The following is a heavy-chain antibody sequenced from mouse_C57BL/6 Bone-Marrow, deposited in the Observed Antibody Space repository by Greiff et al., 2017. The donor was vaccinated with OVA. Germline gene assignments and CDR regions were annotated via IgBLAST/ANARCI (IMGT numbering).Heavy chain of an antibody. D-gene: IGHD2-4*01. V-gene: IGHV1-64*01. CDR1: GYTFTSYW. CDR3: ARGKAMITNWFAY. Sequence: VQLQQPGAELVKPGASVKLSCKASGYTFTSYWMHWVKQRPGQGLEWIGMIHPNSGSTNYNEKFKSKATLTVDKSSSTAYMQLSSLTSEDSAVYYCARGKAMITNWFAYWGQGTLVTVSA. CDR2: IHPNSGST. J-gene: IGHJ3*01.